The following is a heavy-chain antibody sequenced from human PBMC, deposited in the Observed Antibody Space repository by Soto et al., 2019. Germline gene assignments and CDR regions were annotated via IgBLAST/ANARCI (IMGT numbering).Heavy chain of an antibody. Sequence: GGSLRLSCAASGFTVGTFGVSWVRQAPGKGLEWVSSISDSGGRTYYADSVKGRFTISRDNSKNTLYLQMNSLRAEDTAIYYCAKDALGDYFYYGMDVWGQGTTVTVSS. CDR1: GFTVGTFG. V-gene: IGHV3-23*01. J-gene: IGHJ6*02. CDR2: ISDSGGRT. CDR3: AKDALGDYFYYGMDV.